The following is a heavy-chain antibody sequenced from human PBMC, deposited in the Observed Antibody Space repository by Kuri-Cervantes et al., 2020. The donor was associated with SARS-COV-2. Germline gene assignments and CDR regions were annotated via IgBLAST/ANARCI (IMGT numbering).Heavy chain of an antibody. D-gene: IGHD3-22*01. CDR1: GFTFNTYA. J-gene: IGHJ4*02. Sequence: GGSLRLSCAASGFTFNTYAMSWVRQAPGEGLEWVSSITSRGGTTYYADSVKGRFTISRDNSKNTLYLQMNSLRAEDTAVYYCARAHYYYDSSGYYPLDYWGQGTLVTVSS. V-gene: IGHV3-23*01. CDR2: ITSRGGTT. CDR3: ARAHYYYDSSGYYPLDY.